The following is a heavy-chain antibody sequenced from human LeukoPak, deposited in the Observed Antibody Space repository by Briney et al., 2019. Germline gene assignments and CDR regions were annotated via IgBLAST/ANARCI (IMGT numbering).Heavy chain of an antibody. J-gene: IGHJ4*02. CDR2: ISGSGGST. CDR1: GFTFSSYA. D-gene: IGHD3-22*01. CDR3: AKAMYYYDSSGYYHFDY. Sequence: GGSLRLSCAASGFTFSSYAMSWVRQAPGKGLEWVSAISGSGGSTYYADSVKGRFTISRDNSKNTLYLQMNSLRAEDTAVYYCAKAMYYYDSSGYYHFDYWGQGTLVTVSS. V-gene: IGHV3-23*01.